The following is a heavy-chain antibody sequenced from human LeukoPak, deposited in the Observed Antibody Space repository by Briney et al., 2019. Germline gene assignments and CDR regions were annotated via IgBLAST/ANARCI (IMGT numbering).Heavy chain of an antibody. V-gene: IGHV3-20*04. J-gene: IGHJ5*02. CDR1: GFTFDDYG. Sequence: PGGSLRLSCAASGFTFDDYGMSWVRQAPGKGLEWVSGINWNGGSTGYADSVKGRFTISRDNAKNSLYLQMNSLRAEDTALYYCARGAWIDGSGSYLAWFDPWGQGTLVTVSS. D-gene: IGHD3-10*01. CDR3: ARGAWIDGSGSYLAWFDP. CDR2: INWNGGST.